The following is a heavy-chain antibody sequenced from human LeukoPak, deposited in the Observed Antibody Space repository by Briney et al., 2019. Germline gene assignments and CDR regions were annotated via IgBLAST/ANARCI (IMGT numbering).Heavy chain of an antibody. V-gene: IGHV4-31*03. D-gene: IGHD5-18*01. CDR3: ARSRGYSYGTTFLDY. Sequence: PSQTLSLTCTVSGGSISSGGYYWSWIRQHPGKGLEWIGYIYYSGSINYNPSLKSRVTISVDTSKNQFSLKLSSVTAADTAVYYCARSRGYSYGTTFLDYWDQGTLVTVSS. J-gene: IGHJ4*02. CDR2: IYYSGSI. CDR1: GGSISSGGYY.